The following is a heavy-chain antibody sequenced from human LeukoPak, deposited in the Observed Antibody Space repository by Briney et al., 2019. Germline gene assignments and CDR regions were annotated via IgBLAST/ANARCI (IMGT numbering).Heavy chain of an antibody. V-gene: IGHV3-21*01. D-gene: IGHD6-19*01. J-gene: IGHJ4*02. CDR1: GFTFRSNG. Sequence: GGSLRLSCAASGFTFRSNGMSWVRQAPGKGLEWVSSISSSSSYIYYADSVKGRFTISRDNAKNSLYLQMNSLRAEDTAVYYCATTPGYSSGWYDDYWGQGTLVTVSS. CDR3: ATTPGYSSGWYDDY. CDR2: ISSSSSYI.